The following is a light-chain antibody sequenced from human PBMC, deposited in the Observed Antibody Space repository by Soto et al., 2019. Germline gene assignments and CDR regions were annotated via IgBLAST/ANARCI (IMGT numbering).Light chain of an antibody. V-gene: IGLV3-25*02. Sequence: SYELTQPPSVSVSPGQTARITCSGDALPNQYAYWYQQKPGQAPILVMYKDSERPSGIPERFSGSSSGTTVTLTISGVQAEDEADYYCQSADSSGTYVVFGGGTQLTVL. J-gene: IGLJ2*01. CDR2: KDS. CDR3: QSADSSGTYVV. CDR1: ALPNQY.